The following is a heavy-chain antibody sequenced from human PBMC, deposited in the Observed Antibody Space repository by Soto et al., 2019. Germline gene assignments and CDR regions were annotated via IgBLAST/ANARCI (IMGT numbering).Heavy chain of an antibody. D-gene: IGHD3-22*01. J-gene: IGHJ4*02. V-gene: IGHV3-64D*06. CDR3: VKGGTSVSSAGFDY. Sequence: GGSLRLSCSASGFTFSSYSMHWVRQAPGKGLEFVAVIRNNGISTYYADSVKGRFTTSRDNSNNTVSLQMRSLRREDTAVYYCVKGGTSVSSAGFDYWGLGTLVTVSS. CDR1: GFTFSSYS. CDR2: IRNNGIST.